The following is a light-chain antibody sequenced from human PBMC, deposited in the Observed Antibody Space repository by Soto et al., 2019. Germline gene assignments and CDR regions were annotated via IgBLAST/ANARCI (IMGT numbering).Light chain of an antibody. V-gene: IGKV1-39*01. CDR1: QSISSY. CDR3: LQDYNYPRT. J-gene: IGKJ1*01. CDR2: AAS. Sequence: DSQMTQTPSSLTGCGGDRVTPTCRASQSISSYLYWYQQKPGKAPKLLIYAASSLQSGVPSRFSGSGSGTEFTLTISSLQPEDFATYYCLQDYNYPRTFGQGTKVDI.